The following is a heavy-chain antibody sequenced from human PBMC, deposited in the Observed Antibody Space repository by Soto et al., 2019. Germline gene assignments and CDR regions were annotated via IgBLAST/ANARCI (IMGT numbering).Heavy chain of an antibody. Sequence: AETLSLTCAVCGATFSGYYWSWIRQPPGKGLEWIGEINHSGSTNYNPSLKSRVTISVEKSKNKFSLKLSSVSAADTALYYCARREGYFDYWGQGPLVTVSS. CDR3: ARREGYFDY. CDR1: GATFSGYY. V-gene: IGHV4-34*01. J-gene: IGHJ4*02. CDR2: INHSGST.